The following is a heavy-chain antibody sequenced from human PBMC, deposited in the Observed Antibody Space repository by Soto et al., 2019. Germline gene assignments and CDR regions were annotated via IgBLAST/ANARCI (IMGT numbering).Heavy chain of an antibody. J-gene: IGHJ6*02. V-gene: IGHV4-34*01. CDR3: ARVRRYGSGSYYNKFYYYYGMDV. Sequence: SETLSLTCAVYGGSFSGYYWSWIRQPPGKGLEWIGEINHSGSTNYNPSLKSRVTISVDTSKNQFSLKLSSVTAADTAVYYCARVRRYGSGSYYNKFYYYYGMDVWGQGTTVTV. CDR2: INHSGST. D-gene: IGHD3-10*01. CDR1: GGSFSGYY.